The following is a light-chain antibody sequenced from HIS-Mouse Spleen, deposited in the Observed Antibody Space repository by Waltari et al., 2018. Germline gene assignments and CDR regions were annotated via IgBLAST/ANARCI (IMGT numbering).Light chain of an antibody. CDR1: SLPKQY. CDR2: NDS. J-gene: IGLJ2*01. V-gene: IGLV3-25*03. Sequence: SYELTQPPSVSVSPGQTARITCPGDSLPKQYAYWYQQKPGQAPVLVIYNDSERPSGIPERFSGSSSGTTVTLTISGVQAEDEADYYCQSADSSGTYVVFGGGTKLTVL. CDR3: QSADSSGTYVV.